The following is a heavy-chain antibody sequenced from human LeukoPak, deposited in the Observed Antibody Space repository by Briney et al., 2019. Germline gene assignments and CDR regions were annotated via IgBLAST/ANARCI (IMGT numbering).Heavy chain of an antibody. Sequence: GGSLRLSCAASGFTFSDHYMDWVRQAPGKGLEWVGRTRDKAHSYTTEYAASVKGRFTISRDDSKNSLYLQMNSLKTEDTAVYYCARGSTVTTRYYYGLDVWGKGTTVTVSS. D-gene: IGHD4-17*01. J-gene: IGHJ6*04. CDR2: TRDKAHSYTT. V-gene: IGHV3-72*01. CDR3: ARGSTVTTRYYYGLDV. CDR1: GFTFSDHY.